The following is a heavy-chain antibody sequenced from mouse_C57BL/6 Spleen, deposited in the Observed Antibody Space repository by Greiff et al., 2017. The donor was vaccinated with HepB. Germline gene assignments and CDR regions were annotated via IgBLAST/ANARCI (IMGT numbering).Heavy chain of an antibody. D-gene: IGHD4-1*01. V-gene: IGHV1-80*01. CDR1: GYAFSSYW. Sequence: VQLQQSGAELVKPGASVKISCKASGYAFSSYWMNWVKQRPGKGLEWIGQIYPGDGDTNYNGKFKGKATLTADKSSSTAYMQLSSLTSEDSAVYFCARKGGLGRAWFAYWGQGTLVTVSA. J-gene: IGHJ3*01. CDR3: ARKGGLGRAWFAY. CDR2: IYPGDGDT.